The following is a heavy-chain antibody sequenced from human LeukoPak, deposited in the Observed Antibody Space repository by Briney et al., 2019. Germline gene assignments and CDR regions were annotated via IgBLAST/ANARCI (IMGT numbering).Heavy chain of an antibody. CDR3: AESGHSSSWGTHYYYYYYMDV. J-gene: IGHJ6*03. D-gene: IGHD6-13*01. CDR1: GFTFSSYA. Sequence: GGSLRLSCAASGFTFSSYAMSWVRQAPGKGLEWVSAISGSGGSTYYADSVKGRFTISRDNSKNTLYLQMNSLRAEDTAVYYCAESGHSSSWGTHYYYYYYMDVWGKGTTVTVSS. V-gene: IGHV3-23*01. CDR2: ISGSGGST.